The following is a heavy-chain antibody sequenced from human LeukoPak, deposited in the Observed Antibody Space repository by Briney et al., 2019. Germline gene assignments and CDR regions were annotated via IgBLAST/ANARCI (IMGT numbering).Heavy chain of an antibody. CDR1: GDSVSGNSGA. Sequence: SQTLSLTCAISGDSVSGNSGAWNWFRQSPSRGLEWLGRTYYRSKWYNDYAVAVRSRMTINADTSKNQFSLKLSSVTAADTAVYYCARDLGSGRNWFDPWGQGILVTVSS. J-gene: IGHJ5*02. CDR3: ARDLGSGRNWFDP. V-gene: IGHV6-1*01. CDR2: TYYRSKWYN. D-gene: IGHD3-10*01.